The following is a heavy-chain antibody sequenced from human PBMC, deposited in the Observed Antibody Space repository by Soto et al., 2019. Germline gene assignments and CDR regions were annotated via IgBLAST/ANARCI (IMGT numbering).Heavy chain of an antibody. CDR3: AKEGGYYFAKSVYYFDY. V-gene: IGHV3-30*18. CDR2: ISYDGSNK. D-gene: IGHD3-22*01. CDR1: GFTFSSYG. J-gene: IGHJ4*02. Sequence: GGSLRLSCAASGFTFSSYGMHWVRQAPGKGLEWVAVISYDGSNKYYADSVKGRFTISRDNSKNTLYLQMNSLRAEDTAVYYCAKEGGYYFAKSVYYFDYWGQGTLVTVSS.